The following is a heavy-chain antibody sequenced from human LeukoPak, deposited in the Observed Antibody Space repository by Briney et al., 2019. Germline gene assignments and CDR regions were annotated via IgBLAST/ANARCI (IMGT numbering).Heavy chain of an antibody. J-gene: IGHJ4*02. CDR2: ISYDGSNK. D-gene: IGHD4-17*01. Sequence: SCKASGYTFTSYGISWVRQAPGKGLEWVAVISYDGSNKYYADSVKGRFTISRDNSKNTLYLQMNSLRAEDTAVYYCARDSRDGDYVFDYWGQGTLVTVSS. CDR3: ARDSRDGDYVFDY. V-gene: IGHV3-30-3*01. CDR1: GYTFTSYG.